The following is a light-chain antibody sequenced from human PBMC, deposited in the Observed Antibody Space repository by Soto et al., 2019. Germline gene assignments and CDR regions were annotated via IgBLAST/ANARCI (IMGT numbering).Light chain of an antibody. J-gene: IGKJ4*01. CDR3: QQRSNWPLT. CDR2: DAS. Sequence: EIMLTQSPATLSLSPGERATLSCRASQSVSSFVAWYQQKPCQAPRLLIYDASIRAIGIPARFSGSGSGTDFTLTIRSLEPEDFAVYYCQQRSNWPLTFGGGTKVEIK. V-gene: IGKV3-11*01. CDR1: QSVSSF.